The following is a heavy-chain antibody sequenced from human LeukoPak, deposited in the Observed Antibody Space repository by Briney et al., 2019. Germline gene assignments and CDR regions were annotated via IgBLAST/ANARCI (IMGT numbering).Heavy chain of an antibody. D-gene: IGHD3-22*01. J-gene: IGHJ6*02. Sequence: PSETLSLTCTVSGGSISSYYWSWIRQPAGKGLEWIGRIYTSGSTNYNPSLKSRVTMSEDTSKNQFSLKLSSVTAADTAVYYCARDRHYYDSSGYTYYYGMDVWGQGATVTVSS. CDR2: IYTSGST. V-gene: IGHV4-4*07. CDR3: ARDRHYYDSSGYTYYYGMDV. CDR1: GGSISSYY.